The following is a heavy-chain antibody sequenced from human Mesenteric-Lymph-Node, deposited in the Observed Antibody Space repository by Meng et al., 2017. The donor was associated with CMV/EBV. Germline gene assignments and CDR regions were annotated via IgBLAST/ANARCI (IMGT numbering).Heavy chain of an antibody. D-gene: IGHD5/OR15-5a*01. Sequence: SETLSLTCTVSGDSVNSGTYYWTWIRQPPGKELEYIGYIYYSGSTIYNPSLKSRVTMSLDTSKNQYSLKLSSVTTADTAVYYCATLPGPYSSVLSYAFDNWGQGTMVTVSS. CDR2: IYYSGST. J-gene: IGHJ3*02. CDR3: ATLPGPYSSVLSYAFDN. CDR1: GDSVNSGTYY. V-gene: IGHV4-61*01.